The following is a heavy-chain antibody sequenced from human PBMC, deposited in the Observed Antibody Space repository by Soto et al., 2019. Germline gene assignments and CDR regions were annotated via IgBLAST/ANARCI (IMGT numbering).Heavy chain of an antibody. J-gene: IGHJ4*02. D-gene: IGHD6-13*01. Sequence: SETLSLTCAVSGGSISSSNWWSWVRQPPGERLEWVGEIYHSGSTNYTPSLKSRVPISVDKSKNQFSLKLSSVTAAETAVYYCGREGIAEAVDYWGQRALVTVYS. CDR2: IYHSGST. CDR1: GGSISSSNW. CDR3: GREGIAEAVDY. V-gene: IGHV4-4*02.